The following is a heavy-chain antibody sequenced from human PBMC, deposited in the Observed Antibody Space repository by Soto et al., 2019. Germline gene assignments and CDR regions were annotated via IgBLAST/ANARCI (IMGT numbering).Heavy chain of an antibody. J-gene: IGHJ3*02. Sequence: PGGSLRLSCAASGFTFSDYYMSWIRQAPGKGLEWVSYISSSGSTIYYADSVKGRFTISRDNAKNSLYLQMNSLRAEDTAVYYCATPRMTTVTTRDAFDIWGQGTMVTVSS. D-gene: IGHD4-17*01. CDR2: ISSSGSTI. CDR1: GFTFSDYY. V-gene: IGHV3-11*01. CDR3: ATPRMTTVTTRDAFDI.